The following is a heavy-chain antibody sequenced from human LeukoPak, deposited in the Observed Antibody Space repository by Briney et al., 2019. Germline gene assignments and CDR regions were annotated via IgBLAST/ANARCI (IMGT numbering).Heavy chain of an antibody. V-gene: IGHV4-59*01. CDR1: GVSIRSYF. J-gene: IGHJ4*02. Sequence: PSETLSLTCTVSGVSIRSYFWSWIRQSPGKGLHWIGYLHYSGGTTYDPSLKSRVTISGDTSKNQFSLKLTSVTAADTAMYFCARDVWGHDYWGQGILVTVSS. D-gene: IGHD7-27*01. CDR3: ARDVWGHDY. CDR2: LHYSGGT.